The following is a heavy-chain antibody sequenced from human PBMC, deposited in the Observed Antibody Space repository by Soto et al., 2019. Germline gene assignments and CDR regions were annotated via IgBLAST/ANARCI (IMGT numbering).Heavy chain of an antibody. J-gene: IGHJ4*02. D-gene: IGHD3-16*01. CDR1: GGSISSYY. Sequence: QVQLQESGPGLVKPSETLSLTCTVSGGSISSYYWSWIRQPPGKGLEWTGYIYYSGSTNYNPSLXGXVXIXXDTSKHQFSLQLSSVTAADTAVYYCARRYGGNFDYWGQGTLVTVSS. V-gene: IGHV4-59*01. CDR2: IYYSGST. CDR3: ARRYGGNFDY.